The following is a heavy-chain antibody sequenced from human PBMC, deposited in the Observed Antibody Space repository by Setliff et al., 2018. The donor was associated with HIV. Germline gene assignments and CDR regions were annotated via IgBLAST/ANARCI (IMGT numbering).Heavy chain of an antibody. D-gene: IGHD3-22*01. V-gene: IGHV1-69*13. CDR1: GGTFSSYA. CDR2: IILLFGTP. J-gene: IGHJ6*02. Sequence: SVKVSCKASGGTFSSYAISWVRQAPGQGLEWMGGIILLFGTPNYAQKFQGRVTITADESTSTAYMELSSLRSEDTAVYYCARDLYYYYSIGYYPGNYYGMDVWGQGTTVTAP. CDR3: ARDLYYYYSIGYYPGNYYGMDV.